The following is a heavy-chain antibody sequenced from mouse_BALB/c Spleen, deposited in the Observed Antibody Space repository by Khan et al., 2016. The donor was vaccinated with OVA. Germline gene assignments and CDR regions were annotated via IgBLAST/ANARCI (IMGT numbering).Heavy chain of an antibody. J-gene: IGHJ2*01. CDR3: ARTGYGSLGY. CDR2: INPNNGDT. D-gene: IGHD1-1*01. Sequence: VRLQQSGPELVKPGASVKISCKASGYIFTDYTMDWVKQSHGKSLEWIGDINPNNGDTFYNQKFKGKATLTVDKSSSTAFMERRSLTSEDTAVYYCARTGYGSLGYWGQGTPLTVSS. CDR1: GYIFTDYT. V-gene: IGHV1-18*01.